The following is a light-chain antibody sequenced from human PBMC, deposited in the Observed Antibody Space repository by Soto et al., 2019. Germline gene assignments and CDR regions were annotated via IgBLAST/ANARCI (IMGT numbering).Light chain of an antibody. Sequence: AIRMTQSPSSFSASTGDRVTITCRASQSIGTYLAWYQQIPGRAPKLLIFAASTLQRGVPSRFSGSVSGTDFTLTICCLQSEDFATYYCQQYYIYPPTFGGGTKVDIK. V-gene: IGKV1-8*01. J-gene: IGKJ4*01. CDR1: QSIGTY. CDR2: AAS. CDR3: QQYYIYPPT.